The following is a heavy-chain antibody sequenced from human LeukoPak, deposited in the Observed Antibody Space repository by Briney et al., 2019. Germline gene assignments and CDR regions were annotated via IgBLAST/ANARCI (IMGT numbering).Heavy chain of an antibody. Sequence: ASVKVSCKASGYTFTSYGISSVRQAPGQGLEWMGWISAYNGNTNYAQKLQGRVTMTTDTSTSTGYVELRSLRSDDTAVSYCAREVVVSASGGYWGPGTLVTVSS. CDR3: AREVVVSASGGY. V-gene: IGHV1-18*01. CDR1: GYTFTSYG. J-gene: IGHJ4*02. D-gene: IGHD3-22*01. CDR2: ISAYNGNT.